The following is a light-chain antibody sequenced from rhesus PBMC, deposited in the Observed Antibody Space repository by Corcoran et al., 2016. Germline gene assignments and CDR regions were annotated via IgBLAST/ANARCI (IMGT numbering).Light chain of an antibody. Sequence: EIVMTQSPATLSLSPGERATLSCRASQSVSSNLAWYPQKPGQAPSLLIYGTSNRATGIPDRFSGSGSGTDFTLTISSLEPEDFAVYYCQQFNNWPLTFGGGTKVEIK. CDR3: QQFNNWPLT. CDR1: QSVSSN. CDR2: GTS. J-gene: IGKJ4*01. V-gene: IGKV3-42*03.